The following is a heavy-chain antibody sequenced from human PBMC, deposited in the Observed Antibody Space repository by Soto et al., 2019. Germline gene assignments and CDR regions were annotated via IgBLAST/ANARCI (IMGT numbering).Heavy chain of an antibody. CDR3: ATGLVPAAKTSLNDY. V-gene: IGHV3-23*01. CDR2: IIDNGGST. CDR1: GFSFSDYA. J-gene: IGHJ4*02. Sequence: GGSLGLSCAASGFSFSDYAMTWVRQAPGKGLEWVSTIIDNGGSTYYADSVKGRFTISRDNSKKTLYLQMNSLRAEDTAVYHCATGLVPAAKTSLNDYWVQGTMVSVSS. D-gene: IGHD2-2*01.